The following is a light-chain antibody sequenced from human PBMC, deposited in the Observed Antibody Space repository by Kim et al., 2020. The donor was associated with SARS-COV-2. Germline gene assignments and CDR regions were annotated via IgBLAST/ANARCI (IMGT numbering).Light chain of an antibody. J-gene: IGKJ5*01. CDR1: QSALYSSNDNNY. Sequence: TTINCKTSQSALYSSNDNNYLAWYQLKPGRPPKLLIYWASTRESGVADRLSGRGSGTDLTLTISSLQAEDVTVYYCQQYYSIPITFGQGTRLEIK. V-gene: IGKV4-1*01. CDR3: QQYYSIPIT. CDR2: WAS.